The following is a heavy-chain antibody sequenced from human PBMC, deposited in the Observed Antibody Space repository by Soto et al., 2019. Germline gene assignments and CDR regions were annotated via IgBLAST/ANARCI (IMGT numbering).Heavy chain of an antibody. V-gene: IGHV3-23*01. CDR3: AKDKAHDILTGYYLAYSGMDV. Sequence: TGGSLRLSCAASGFTFSSYVMSWVRQTPGKGLEWVSTISVSGGSTYYADSVKGRFTISRDNSKNTLYLQMNSLRAEDTAVYYCAKDKAHDILTGYYLAYSGMDVWGQGTTVTVSS. CDR1: GFTFSSYV. D-gene: IGHD3-9*01. CDR2: ISVSGGST. J-gene: IGHJ6*02.